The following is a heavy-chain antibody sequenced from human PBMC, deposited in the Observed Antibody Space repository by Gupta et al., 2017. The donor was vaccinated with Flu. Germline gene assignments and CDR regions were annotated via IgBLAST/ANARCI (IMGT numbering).Heavy chain of an antibody. J-gene: IGHJ4*02. D-gene: IGHD5-12*01. CDR2: INPNSGGT. CDR1: GYTFTGYY. V-gene: IGHV1-2*02. CDR3: ARVMLRRYSGYDYGDY. Sequence: QVQLVQSGAEVKKPGASVKVSCKASGYTFTGYYMHWVRQAPGQGLEWMGWINPNSGGTNYAQKLQGRVTMTRDTSISTAYMELSRMRSDETAVYYCARVMLRRYSGYDYGDYWCQGTLVTVSS.